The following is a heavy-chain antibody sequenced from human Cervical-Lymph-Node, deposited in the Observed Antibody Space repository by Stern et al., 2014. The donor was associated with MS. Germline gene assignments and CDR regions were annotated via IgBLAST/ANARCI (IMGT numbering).Heavy chain of an antibody. J-gene: IGHJ4*02. V-gene: IGHV5-51*01. D-gene: IGHD4-23*01. CDR3: ARRTCGNCNIDY. Sequence: EDQLVESGAEVKKPGESLKISCKGSGYSFTIYWIGWVRQMPGEGLEWMGIIYPGDSDARYSPSCQGQVAISADKSISTAYLQWSSLKASDTAMYYCARRTCGNCNIDYWGQGTLVTVSS. CDR1: GYSFTIYW. CDR2: IYPGDSDA.